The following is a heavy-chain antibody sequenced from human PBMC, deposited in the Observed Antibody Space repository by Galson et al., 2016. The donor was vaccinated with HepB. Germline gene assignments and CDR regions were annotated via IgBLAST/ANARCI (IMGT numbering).Heavy chain of an antibody. CDR2: INPTGGST. Sequence: SVKVSCKASGYIFSNNFMHWVRQAPGQELEWMGIINPTGGSTNYPQKFQGRVTMTSDTSTSLVYMELSSLRSEDTAVYYCARGGLYYDSLGPRGGMDVWGQGTTVTVSS. CDR3: ARGGLYYDSLGPRGGMDV. CDR1: GYIFSNNF. D-gene: IGHD3-22*01. J-gene: IGHJ6*02. V-gene: IGHV1-46*01.